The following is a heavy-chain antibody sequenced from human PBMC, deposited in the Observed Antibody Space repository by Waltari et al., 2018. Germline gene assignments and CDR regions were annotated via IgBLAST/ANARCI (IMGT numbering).Heavy chain of an antibody. V-gene: IGHV1-18*01. D-gene: IGHD2-21*02. CDR3: AKDRSPAYCGGDCPGFYGVDV. CDR1: GYTFSDYG. Sequence: QVQLVQSGAEVKKPGASVKVSCKASGYTFSDYGISWVRQAPGQGLEWMGWISGNNGYTKHAQKCQGRLIMTEDTSATTVYMELTYLTSDDTAMYYCAKDRSPAYCGGDCPGFYGVDVWGQGTTVTVSS. J-gene: IGHJ6*02. CDR2: ISGNNGYT.